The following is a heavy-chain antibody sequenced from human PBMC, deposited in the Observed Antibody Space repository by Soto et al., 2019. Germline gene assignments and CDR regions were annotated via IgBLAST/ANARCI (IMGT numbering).Heavy chain of an antibody. V-gene: IGHV4-4*02. CDR1: SGSISSSNW. CDR3: ARRRGSSWYGDDAFDS. CDR2: IYHSGST. J-gene: IGHJ3*02. D-gene: IGHD6-13*01. Sequence: SETLSLTCAVSSGSISSSNWWSWVRQPPGKGLEWIGEIYHSGSTNYNPSLKSRVTISVDKSKNQFSLKLSSVTAADTAVYYCARRRGSSWYGDDAFDSWGQGTMVTVSS.